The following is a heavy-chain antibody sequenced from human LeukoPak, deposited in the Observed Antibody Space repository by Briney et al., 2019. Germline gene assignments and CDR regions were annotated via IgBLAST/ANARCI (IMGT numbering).Heavy chain of an antibody. CDR1: GFTFSSYA. CDR3: AKSPLVVITRNIFDY. J-gene: IGHJ4*02. V-gene: IGHV3-23*01. D-gene: IGHD3-22*01. CDR2: ISGSGGST. Sequence: GGSLRLSCAASGFTFSSYAMSWVRQAPGKGLEWVSAISGSGGSTYYADSVKGRSTISRDNSKNTLYLQMNSLRAEDTAVYYCAKSPLVVITRNIFDYWGQGTLVTVSS.